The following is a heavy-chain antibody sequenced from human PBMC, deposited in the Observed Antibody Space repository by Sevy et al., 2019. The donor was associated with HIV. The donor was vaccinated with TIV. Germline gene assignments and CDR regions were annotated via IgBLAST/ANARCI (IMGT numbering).Heavy chain of an antibody. J-gene: IGHJ6*02. Sequence: GGSLRLSCAASGFTFSSYAMHWVRQAPGKGLEWVAVISYDGSNKNYADSVKGRFTISRDNSKNTLYLQMNSLRAEDTAVYYCARGGYCSGGSCYSLYYYYGMDVWGQGTTVTVSS. D-gene: IGHD2-15*01. V-gene: IGHV3-30-3*01. CDR3: ARGGYCSGGSCYSLYYYYGMDV. CDR1: GFTFSSYA. CDR2: ISYDGSNK.